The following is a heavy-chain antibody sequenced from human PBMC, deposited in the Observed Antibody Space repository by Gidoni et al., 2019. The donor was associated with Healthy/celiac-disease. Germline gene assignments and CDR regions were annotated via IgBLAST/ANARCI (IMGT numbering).Heavy chain of an antibody. V-gene: IGHV4-39*01. CDR2: IYYSGST. CDR1: GGSISSSSYY. J-gene: IGHJ4*02. Sequence: QLQLQESGPGLVKPSETLSLTCTVSGGSISSSSYYWGWIRQPPGKGLEWIGSIYYSGSTYYNPSLKSRVTISVDTSKNQFSLKLSSVTAADTAVYYCARHVRDYGYYFDYWGQGTLVTVSS. D-gene: IGHD4-17*01. CDR3: ARHVRDYGYYFDY.